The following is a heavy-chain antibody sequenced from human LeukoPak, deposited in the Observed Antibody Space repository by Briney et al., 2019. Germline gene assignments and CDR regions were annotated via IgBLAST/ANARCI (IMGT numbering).Heavy chain of an antibody. J-gene: IGHJ4*02. V-gene: IGHV3-43D*03. D-gene: IGHD3-10*01. CDR2: ISWDGGST. Sequence: GGSLRLSCAASGFTFDDYAMHWVRQAPGKGLEWVSLISWDGGSTYYADSVKGRFTISRDNSKNSLYVQMNSLRAEDTALYYCAKEKRGYYYGSGSYLDYWGQGTLVTVSS. CDR3: AKEKRGYYYGSGSYLDY. CDR1: GFTFDDYA.